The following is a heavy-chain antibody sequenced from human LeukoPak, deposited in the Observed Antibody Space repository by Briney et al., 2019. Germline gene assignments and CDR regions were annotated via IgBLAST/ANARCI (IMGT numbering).Heavy chain of an antibody. CDR1: GGSISSYY. CDR2: IYYSGST. CDR3: ARSYYDFWSGYQNPYYFDY. Sequence: SETLSLTCTVSGGSISSYYWSWIRQPPGKGLEWIGYIYYSGSTNYNPSLKSRVTISVDTSKNQFSLKLSSVTAADTAVYYCARSYYDFWSGYQNPYYFDYWGQGTLVTVSS. J-gene: IGHJ4*02. V-gene: IGHV4-59*01. D-gene: IGHD3-3*01.